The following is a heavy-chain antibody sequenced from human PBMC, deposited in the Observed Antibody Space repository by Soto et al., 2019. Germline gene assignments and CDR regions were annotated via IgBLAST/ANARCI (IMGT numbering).Heavy chain of an antibody. CDR2: PHSDST. D-gene: IGHD5-12*01. CDR3: ATYSVGEGGRGY. V-gene: IGHV4-4*09. J-gene: IGHJ4*02. CDR1: GGSMSGQH. Sequence: QVQLQESGPGLVKPSETLSLTCTVSGGSMSGQHWSWIRQPPGKGLEWIGPHSDSTNYNPSLKSRVTISTATSKNQFSLKLSSVTAADTAVYYCATYSVGEGGRGYWGQGTLVTVSS.